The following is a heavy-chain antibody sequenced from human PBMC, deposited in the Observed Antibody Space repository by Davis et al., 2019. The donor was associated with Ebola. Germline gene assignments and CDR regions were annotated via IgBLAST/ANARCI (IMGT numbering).Heavy chain of an antibody. CDR1: GFTFSSYA. CDR2: ISGSGGST. V-gene: IGHV3-23*01. CDR3: AKKRGIVVVPAAVALDV. J-gene: IGHJ6*02. D-gene: IGHD2-2*01. Sequence: GESLKISCAASGFTFSSYAMSWVRQAPGKGLEWVSAISGSGGSTYYADSVKGRFTISRDNSKNTLYLQMNSLRAEDTAVYYCAKKRGIVVVPAAVALDVWGQGTTVTVSS.